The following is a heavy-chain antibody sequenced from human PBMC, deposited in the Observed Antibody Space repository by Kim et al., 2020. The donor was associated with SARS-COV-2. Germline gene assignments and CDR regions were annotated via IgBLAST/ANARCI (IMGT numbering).Heavy chain of an antibody. V-gene: IGHV4-34*01. CDR1: GGSFSGYY. CDR3: ARGTTGYSSGWYSY. D-gene: IGHD6-19*01. J-gene: IGHJ4*02. Sequence: SETLSLTCAVYGGSFSGYYWSWIRQPPGKGLEWIGEINHSGSTNYNPSLKSRVTISVDTSKNQFSLKLSSVTAADTAVYYCARGTTGYSSGWYSYWGQGTLVTVSS. CDR2: INHSGST.